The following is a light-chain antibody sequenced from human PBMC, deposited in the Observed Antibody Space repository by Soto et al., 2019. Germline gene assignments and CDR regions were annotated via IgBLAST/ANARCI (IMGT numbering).Light chain of an antibody. J-gene: IGKJ2*01. CDR3: QQYGTSPYT. V-gene: IGKV3-20*01. CDR2: EIF. CDR1: QGVSNSR. Sequence: EIVLTQSPGALSLSPGEGATLDCRASQGVSNSRLAWYQQKPGQAPRLLIYEIFKRVTGIPDRFSGSGSGTHFTLTISRLEPEDFAVYHCQQYGTSPYTFGQGNELEIK.